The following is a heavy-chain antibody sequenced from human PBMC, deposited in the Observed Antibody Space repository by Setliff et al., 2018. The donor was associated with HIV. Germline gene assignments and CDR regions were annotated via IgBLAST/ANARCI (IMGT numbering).Heavy chain of an antibody. V-gene: IGHV4-59*01. CDR1: GDSISSYY. CDR3: ARDRPSSSWYFNAFDI. CDR2: IHDSGST. Sequence: SETLSLTCTVSGDSISSYYWSWIRQPPGKGLEWIAYIHDSGSTNYNTSLKSRGTISVDTSNNKFSLKRTSVTAADTAVYYCARDRPSSSWYFNAFDIWGQGTRVTVSS. J-gene: IGHJ3*02. D-gene: IGHD6-13*01.